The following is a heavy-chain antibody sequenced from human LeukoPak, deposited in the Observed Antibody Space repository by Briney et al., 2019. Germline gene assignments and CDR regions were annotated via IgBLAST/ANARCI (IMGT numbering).Heavy chain of an antibody. Sequence: GASVKVSCKASGYTFTSYDINWVRQATGQGLEWMGWMNPNSGNTGYAQKFQGRVTMTRNTSISTAYMELSSLRSEDTAVYYCATRGYYDSSGQASNDYWGQGTLVTVSS. CDR2: MNPNSGNT. CDR1: GYTFTSYD. CDR3: ATRGYYDSSGQASNDY. J-gene: IGHJ4*02. D-gene: IGHD3-22*01. V-gene: IGHV1-8*01.